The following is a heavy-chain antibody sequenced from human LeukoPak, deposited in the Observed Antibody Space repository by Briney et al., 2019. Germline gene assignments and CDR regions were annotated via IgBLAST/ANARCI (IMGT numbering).Heavy chain of an antibody. CDR3: ARGTTVTNYYYYYYMDV. CDR2: MNPNSGNT. CDR1: GYTFTSYD. D-gene: IGHD4-11*01. V-gene: IGHV1-8*03. Sequence: GASVKVSCKAPGYTFTSYDINWVRQATGQGLEWMGWMNPNSGNTGYAQKFQGRVTITRNTSISTAYMELSSLRSEDTAVYYCARGTTVTNYYYYYYMDVWGKGTTVTVSS. J-gene: IGHJ6*03.